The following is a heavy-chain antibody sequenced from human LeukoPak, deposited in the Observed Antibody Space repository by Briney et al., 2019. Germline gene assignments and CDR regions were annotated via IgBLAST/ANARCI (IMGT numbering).Heavy chain of an antibody. CDR3: ARDSKLRVPGSGSFRNRNAFEI. Sequence: SENLSLTCTVAGGSINHYYWGWVRQPPGDGLEWIGCIYYRGSTNYNPSLKSRVITSVDTSNNQFSLKLTSVTAADTAVYYCARDSKLRVPGSGSFRNRNAFEIWGQGTLVTVSS. J-gene: IGHJ3*02. V-gene: IGHV4-59*01. D-gene: IGHD1-26*01. CDR1: GGSINHYY. CDR2: IYYRGST.